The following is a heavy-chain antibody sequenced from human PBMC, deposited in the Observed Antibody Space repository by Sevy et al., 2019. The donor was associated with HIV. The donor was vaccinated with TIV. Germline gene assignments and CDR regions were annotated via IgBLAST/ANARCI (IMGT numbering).Heavy chain of an antibody. J-gene: IGHJ4*01. V-gene: IGHV3-11*01. CDR1: GFTFSDYY. D-gene: IGHD3-22*01. CDR3: ARDGYYYDSSGLVLDY. CDR2: ISSSGSTI. Sequence: GGSLRLSCAASGFTFSDYYMSWIRQAPGKGLEWVSYISSSGSTIYYADSVKGRFTTSRENSKNSLYLQMNSLRAEDTVVYYCARDGYYYDSSGLVLDYWGHGTLVTVSS.